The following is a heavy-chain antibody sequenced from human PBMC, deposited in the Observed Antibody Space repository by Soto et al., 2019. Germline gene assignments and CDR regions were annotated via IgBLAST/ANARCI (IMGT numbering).Heavy chain of an antibody. Sequence: ASVKVSCTASGYTITSYDINWVRQATGQGLEWMGWMNPNSGNTGYAQRFQGRVTMTRNTSISTAYMELSSLRSEDTAVYYCARKRHSSSWNYYYYYGMDVWGQGTTVTVSS. V-gene: IGHV1-8*01. J-gene: IGHJ6*02. CDR3: ARKRHSSSWNYYYYYGMDV. D-gene: IGHD6-13*01. CDR2: MNPNSGNT. CDR1: GYTITSYD.